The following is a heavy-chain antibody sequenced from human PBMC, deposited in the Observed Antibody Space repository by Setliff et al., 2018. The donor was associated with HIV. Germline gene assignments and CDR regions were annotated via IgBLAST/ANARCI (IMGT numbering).Heavy chain of an antibody. CDR1: GDSISSGSYY. V-gene: IGHV4-61*09. CDR3: ARDGGGSGWSLGEFDF. J-gene: IGHJ4*02. Sequence: SETLSLTCSVSGDSISSGSYYWSWIRLPAGKGLEWIGHIHTTGSITYNPSLRSRVTISLDTSKNQVSLSLASVTAADTAVYYCARDGGGSGWSLGEFDFWGQGTLVTVSS. D-gene: IGHD6-19*01. CDR2: IHTTGSI.